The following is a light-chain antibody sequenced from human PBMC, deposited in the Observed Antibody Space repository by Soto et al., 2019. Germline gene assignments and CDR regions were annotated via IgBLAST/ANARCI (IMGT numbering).Light chain of an antibody. J-gene: IGKJ2*03. CDR3: QQYESPPSYS. Sequence: DIQMTQSPSTLSASVGDRGRITCRASQSIANWVAWYQQKPGKAPKLLIYDVFNLENGVPSRFTGSGSGTEFTLTIRSLQPDDFATYYCQQYESPPSYSFGQGTKLQIK. V-gene: IGKV1-5*01. CDR2: DVF. CDR1: QSIANW.